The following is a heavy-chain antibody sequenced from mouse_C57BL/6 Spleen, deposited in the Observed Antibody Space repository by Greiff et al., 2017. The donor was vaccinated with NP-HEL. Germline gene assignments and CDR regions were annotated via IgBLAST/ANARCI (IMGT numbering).Heavy chain of an antibody. V-gene: IGHV5-17*01. CDR1: GFTFSDYG. CDR3: ARVDVGYYRFAS. Sequence: EVRLVESGGGLVKPGGSLKLSCAASGFTFSDYGMHWVRQAPEKGLEWVAYISSGSSTIYDADTVKGRFTISRDNAKNTLFLQMTSLRSEDTAMYYCARVDVGYYRFASLGQGSLVTVSA. D-gene: IGHD2-3*01. CDR2: ISSGSSTI. J-gene: IGHJ3*01.